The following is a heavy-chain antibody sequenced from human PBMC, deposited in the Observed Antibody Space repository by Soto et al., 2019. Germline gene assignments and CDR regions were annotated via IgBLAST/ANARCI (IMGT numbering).Heavy chain of an antibody. CDR3: ARSPYCSSTSCPRMDV. CDR1: GYTFTSYG. CDR2: ISAYNGNT. D-gene: IGHD2-2*01. Sequence: ASVKVSCKASGYTFTSYGISWVRQAPGPGLEWMGWISAYNGNTNYAQKLQGRVTMTTDTSTSTAYMELRSLRSDDTAVYYCARSPYCSSTSCPRMDVWGQGTTVTVSS. V-gene: IGHV1-18*01. J-gene: IGHJ6*02.